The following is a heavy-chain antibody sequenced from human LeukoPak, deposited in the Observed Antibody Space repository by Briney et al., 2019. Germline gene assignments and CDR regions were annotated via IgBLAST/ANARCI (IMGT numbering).Heavy chain of an antibody. D-gene: IGHD5-18*01. Sequence: GRSLRLSCAASGFTFSSYAMYWVRQAPGKGLEWVSGITGSGGSTYYADSVKGRFTISRDNSKNTLYLQINSLRAEDTAVYYCAKDRLAYSYAQPFDYWGQGTLVTVSS. V-gene: IGHV3-23*01. CDR1: GFTFSSYA. J-gene: IGHJ4*02. CDR2: ITGSGGST. CDR3: AKDRLAYSYAQPFDY.